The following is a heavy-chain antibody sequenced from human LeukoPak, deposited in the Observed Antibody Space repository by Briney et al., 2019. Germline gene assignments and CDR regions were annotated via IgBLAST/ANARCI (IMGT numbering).Heavy chain of an antibody. Sequence: GRSLRLSCAASGFTFSSYGMHWVRQAPGKGLEWVAVISYDGSNKYYADSVKGRFTISRDNSKNTLYLQMNSLRAEDTAVYYCAKDTPLCYFDYWGQGTLVTVSS. J-gene: IGHJ4*02. CDR2: ISYDGSNK. CDR1: GFTFSSYG. D-gene: IGHD3-16*01. CDR3: AKDTPLCYFDY. V-gene: IGHV3-30*18.